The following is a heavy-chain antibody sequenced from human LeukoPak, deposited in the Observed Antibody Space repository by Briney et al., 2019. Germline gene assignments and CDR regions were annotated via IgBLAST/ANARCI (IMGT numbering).Heavy chain of an antibody. CDR3: ARGPLSYDSSGYYFDY. Sequence: GGSLRLSCAASGFTFSSYDMHWVRQATGKGLEWVSAIGTAGDTYYPGSVKGRFTISRENAMNSLYLQMNSLRAGDTAVYYCARGPLSYDSSGYYFDYWGQGTLVTVSS. D-gene: IGHD3-22*01. CDR1: GFTFSSYD. J-gene: IGHJ4*02. V-gene: IGHV3-13*01. CDR2: IGTAGDT.